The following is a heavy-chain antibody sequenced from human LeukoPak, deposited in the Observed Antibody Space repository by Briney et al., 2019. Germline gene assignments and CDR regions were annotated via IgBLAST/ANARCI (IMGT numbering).Heavy chain of an antibody. CDR1: GYTFTSYG. CDR2: ISAYNGNT. V-gene: IGHV1-18*01. Sequence: ASVKVSCKASGYTFTSYGISWVRQAPGQRLEWMGWISAYNGNTNYAQKLQGRVTMTTDTSTSTAYMELRSLRSDDTAVYYCARDPLLLWFGELLAGGGPYGMDVWGQGTTVTVSS. CDR3: ARDPLLLWFGELLAGGGPYGMDV. D-gene: IGHD3-10*01. J-gene: IGHJ6*02.